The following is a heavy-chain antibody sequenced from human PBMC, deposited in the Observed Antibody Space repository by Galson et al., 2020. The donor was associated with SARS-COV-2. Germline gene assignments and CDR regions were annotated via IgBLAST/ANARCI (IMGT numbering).Heavy chain of an antibody. Sequence: NSGGSLRLSCAASGFPFSTYSMNWVRLAPGKGLEWVSSISTSSSYTYYVDSVKGRFSISRDNPRNSLYLQMNSLRAEDTAVYYCARDEGIRGXNYXRXYYGMDVWGQGTTVTVSS. CDR3: ARDEGIRGXNYXRXYYGMDV. V-gene: IGHV3-21*01. D-gene: IGHD5-18*01. CDR2: ISTSSSYT. J-gene: IGHJ6*02. CDR1: GFPFSTYS.